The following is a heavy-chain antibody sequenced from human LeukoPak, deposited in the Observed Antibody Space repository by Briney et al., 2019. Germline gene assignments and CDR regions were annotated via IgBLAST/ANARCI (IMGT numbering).Heavy chain of an antibody. J-gene: IGHJ3*02. CDR3: ARELIARSWFGAFDI. Sequence: GASVKVSCKASGYTFTSYYMHWVRQAPGQGLEWMGIINPSGGSTSYAQKFQGRVTMTRDTSISTAYMELSRLRSDDTAVYYCARELIARSWFGAFDIWGQGTMVTVSS. CDR1: GYTFTSYY. V-gene: IGHV1-46*01. CDR2: INPSGGST. D-gene: IGHD3-10*01.